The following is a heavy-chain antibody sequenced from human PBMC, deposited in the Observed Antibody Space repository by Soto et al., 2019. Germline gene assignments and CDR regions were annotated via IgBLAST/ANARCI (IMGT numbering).Heavy chain of an antibody. J-gene: IGHJ4*02. Sequence: EVQLLESGGGLVQPGGSLRLSGAASGFTFSSYAMSWVRQAPGKGLEWVSAISGSGGSTYYADSVKGRFTISRDNSKNTLYLQMNSLRAEDTAVYYCAKDFIYAGGYFDYWGQGTLVTVSS. CDR2: ISGSGGST. D-gene: IGHD2-2*01. CDR1: GFTFSSYA. V-gene: IGHV3-23*01. CDR3: AKDFIYAGGYFDY.